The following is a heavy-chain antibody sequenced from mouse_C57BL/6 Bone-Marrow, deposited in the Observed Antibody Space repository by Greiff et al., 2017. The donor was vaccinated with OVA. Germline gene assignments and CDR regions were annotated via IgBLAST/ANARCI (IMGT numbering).Heavy chain of an antibody. CDR3: ARESPYSNFPWFAY. CDR1: GFTFSSYA. V-gene: IGHV5-4*01. D-gene: IGHD2-5*01. CDR2: ISDGGSYT. Sequence: EVMLVESGGGLVKPGGSLKLSCAASGFTFSSYAMSWVRQTPEKRLEWVATISDGGSYTYYPDNVKGRFTISRDNAKNNLYLQMSHLKSEDTAMYYCARESPYSNFPWFAYWGQGTLVTVSA. J-gene: IGHJ3*01.